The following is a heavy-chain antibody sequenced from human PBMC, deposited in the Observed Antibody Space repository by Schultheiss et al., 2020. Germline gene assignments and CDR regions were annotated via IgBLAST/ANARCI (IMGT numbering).Heavy chain of an antibody. CDR3: AKELIAVAGTEPYYFDY. J-gene: IGHJ4*02. CDR2: ISGSGGST. CDR1: GFTFSSYA. V-gene: IGHV3-23*01. Sequence: GGSLRLSCAASGFTFSSYAMSWVRQAPGKGLEWVSGISGSGGSTYYADSVKGRFTISRDNSKNTLYLQMNSLRAEDTAVYYCAKELIAVAGTEPYYFDYWGQGTLVTVSS. D-gene: IGHD6-19*01.